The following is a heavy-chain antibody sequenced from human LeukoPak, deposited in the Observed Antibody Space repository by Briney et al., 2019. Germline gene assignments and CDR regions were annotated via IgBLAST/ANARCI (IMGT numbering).Heavy chain of an antibody. Sequence: ASVKVSCKASGYTFTSYGISWVRQAPGQGLEWMGWISAYNGNTNYAQKLQGRVTMTTDTSTSTAYMELRSLRSDDTAVYYCARAAIYGSGSPLPKFDPWGQGTLVTVSS. D-gene: IGHD3-10*01. V-gene: IGHV1-18*01. J-gene: IGHJ5*02. CDR2: ISAYNGNT. CDR1: GYTFTSYG. CDR3: ARAAIYGSGSPLPKFDP.